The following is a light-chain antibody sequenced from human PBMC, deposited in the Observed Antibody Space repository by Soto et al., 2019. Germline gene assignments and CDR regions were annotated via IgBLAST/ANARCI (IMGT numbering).Light chain of an antibody. CDR1: ISNIVSNG. CDR3: AAWDDSLNGFFV. J-gene: IGLJ1*01. Sequence: QGVGTQTPWASGTPGQRCTISCSGSISNIVSNGVTWYQQLPVAAPRLLITNNNQRPSGVPDRFSGSKSGTSASLTISGLHSEDDGDYYCAAWDDSLNGFFVFGTGTKVTV. V-gene: IGLV1-44*01. CDR2: NNN.